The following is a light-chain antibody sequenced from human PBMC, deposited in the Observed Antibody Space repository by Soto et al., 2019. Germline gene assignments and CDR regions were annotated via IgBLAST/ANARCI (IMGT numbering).Light chain of an antibody. V-gene: IGLV1-40*01. CDR2: GNS. Sequence: QSVLTQPPSVSGAPGQRVTISCTGSSSNIGAGYDVHWYQQLPGTAPKLLIYGNSNRPSGVPDRFSGSKSGTSASLAITGXXXXXXADYYCQSYDSSLSGVVFGGGTKVTVL. CDR3: QSYDSSLSGVV. J-gene: IGLJ2*01. CDR1: SSNIGAGYD.